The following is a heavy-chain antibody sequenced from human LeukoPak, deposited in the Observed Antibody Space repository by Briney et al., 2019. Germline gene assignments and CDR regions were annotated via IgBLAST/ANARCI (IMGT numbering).Heavy chain of an antibody. CDR2: IKQDGSEK. V-gene: IGHV3-7*01. CDR1: GFTFSSYW. J-gene: IGHJ4*02. D-gene: IGHD2-8*01. Sequence: GGSLRLSCAASGFTFSSYWMSWVRQAPGKGLEWVANIKQDGSEKYYADSVKGRFTISRDNAKNSLYLQMNSLRAEDTAVYYCASLGVTGYFDYWGQGTLVTVSS. CDR3: ASLGVTGYFDY.